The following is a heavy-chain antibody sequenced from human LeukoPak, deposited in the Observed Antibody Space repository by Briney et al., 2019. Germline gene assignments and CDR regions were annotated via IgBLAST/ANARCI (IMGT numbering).Heavy chain of an antibody. D-gene: IGHD2-2*01. J-gene: IGHJ5*02. CDR1: GGSFSGYY. CDR2: INHSGST. V-gene: IGHV4-34*01. CDR3: ARGRAWVGYCSSTSCRNWFDP. Sequence: PSETLSLTCAVYGGSFSGYYWSWIRQPPGKGLEWIGEINHSGSTNYNPSLKSRVTISVDTPKNQFSLKLSSVTAADTAVYYCARGRAWVGYCSSTSCRNWFDPWGQGTLVTVSS.